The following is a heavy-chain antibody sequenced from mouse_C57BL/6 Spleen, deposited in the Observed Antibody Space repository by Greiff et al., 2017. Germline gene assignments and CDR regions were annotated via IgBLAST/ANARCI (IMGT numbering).Heavy chain of an antibody. D-gene: IGHD1-1*01. CDR1: GYTFTDYN. Sequence: EVQLQQSGPELVKPGASVKIPCKASGYTFTDYNMDWVKQSHGKSLEWIGDINPNNGGTIYNQKFKGKATLTVDRSSSTAYMELRSLTSEDTAVYYCARTVLYYGSLYYAMDYWGQGTSVTVSS. J-gene: IGHJ4*01. CDR2: INPNNGGT. V-gene: IGHV1-18*01. CDR3: ARTVLYYGSLYYAMDY.